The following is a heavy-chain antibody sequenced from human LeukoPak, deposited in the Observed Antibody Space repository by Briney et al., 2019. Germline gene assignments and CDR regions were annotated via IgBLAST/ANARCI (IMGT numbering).Heavy chain of an antibody. J-gene: IGHJ4*02. Sequence: GSLRLSCAASGFTFSSYWMSWVRQAPGKGLEWVANIKQDGSEKYYVDSVKGRFTISRDNAKNSLYLQMNSLRVEDTAVYYCASDGYYGSSGYTWYFDYWGQGTLLTVSS. CDR3: ASDGYYGSSGYTWYFDY. CDR1: GFTFSSYW. D-gene: IGHD3-22*01. CDR2: IKQDGSEK. V-gene: IGHV3-7*03.